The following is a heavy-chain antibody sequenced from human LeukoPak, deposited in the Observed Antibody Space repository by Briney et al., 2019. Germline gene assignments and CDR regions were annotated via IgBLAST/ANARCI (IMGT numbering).Heavy chain of an antibody. Sequence: SETLSLTCTVFGGSISSYYWSWIRQPPGKGLEWIGYIYYSGSTNYNPSLKSRVTISVDTSKNQFSLKLSSVTAADTAVYYCARHYSSGWYYYYYGMDVWGQGTTVTVSS. CDR1: GGSISSYY. CDR2: IYYSGST. D-gene: IGHD6-19*01. V-gene: IGHV4-59*08. J-gene: IGHJ6*02. CDR3: ARHYSSGWYYYYYGMDV.